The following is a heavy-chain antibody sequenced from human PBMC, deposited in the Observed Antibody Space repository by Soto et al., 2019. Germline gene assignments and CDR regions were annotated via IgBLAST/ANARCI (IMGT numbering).Heavy chain of an antibody. CDR2: IYWDDDK. CDR1: GFSLSTSGVG. Sequence: QITLKESGPPLVKPTQTLTLTCTFSGFSLSTSGVGVGWIRQPPGKALEWLALIYWDDDKRYSPSLKSRLTITKDTSKNQVVLTMTNMDPVDTATYYCAHLDTAIMVGDYWGQGTLVTVSS. V-gene: IGHV2-5*02. J-gene: IGHJ4*02. CDR3: AHLDTAIMVGDY. D-gene: IGHD5-18*01.